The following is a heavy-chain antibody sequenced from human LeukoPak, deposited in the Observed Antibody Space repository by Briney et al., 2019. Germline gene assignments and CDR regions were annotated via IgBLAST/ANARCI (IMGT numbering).Heavy chain of an antibody. D-gene: IGHD6-13*01. V-gene: IGHV6-1*01. CDR1: GDSVSSNSAA. Sequence: SQTLSLTCAISGDSVSSNSAAWNWIRQSPPRGLEWLGRTYYRTKWYNDYAVSVKSRITINPDTSKNQFSLQLNSVTPEDTAVYYCASSSSSYFQHWGQGTLVTVSS. CDR3: ASSSSSYFQH. CDR2: TYYRTKWYN. J-gene: IGHJ1*01.